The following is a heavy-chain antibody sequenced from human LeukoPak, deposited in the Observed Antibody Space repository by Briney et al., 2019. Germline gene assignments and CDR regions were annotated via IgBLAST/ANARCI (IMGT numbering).Heavy chain of an antibody. CDR1: GYTFTSYG. CDR3: ARDSIVVPAATYYYYGMDV. Sequence: ASVKVSCKASGYTFTSYGISWVRQAPGQGLEWMGWISAYNGNTNYAQKLQGRVTMTTDTSTSTAYMELRSLRSDDTAVYYCARDSIVVPAATYYYYGMDVWGQGTTVTVSS. J-gene: IGHJ6*02. D-gene: IGHD2-2*01. CDR2: ISAYNGNT. V-gene: IGHV1-18*01.